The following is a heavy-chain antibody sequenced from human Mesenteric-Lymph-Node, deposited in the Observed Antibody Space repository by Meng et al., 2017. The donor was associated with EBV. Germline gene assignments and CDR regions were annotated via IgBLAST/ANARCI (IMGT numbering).Heavy chain of an antibody. CDR2: INPVFHTT. V-gene: IGHV1-69*01. CDR3: ATDPGPPGYSYGPGPFDY. J-gene: IGHJ4*02. Sequence: VQLVPSGAEVKKPGSSVKVSCKASGGTFGNHAISWVRQAPGQGLEWMGGINPVFHTTDHAQKFQGRLTITADESTGTAYMELSSLRSEDTAVYFCATDPGPPGYSYGPGPFDYWGQGTLVTVSS. CDR1: GGTFGNHA. D-gene: IGHD5-18*01.